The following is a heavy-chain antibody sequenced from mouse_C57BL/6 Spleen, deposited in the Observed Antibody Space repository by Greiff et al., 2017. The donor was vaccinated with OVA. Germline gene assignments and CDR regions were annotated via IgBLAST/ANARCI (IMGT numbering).Heavy chain of an antibody. CDR1: GFNIKDYY. CDR2: IDPEDGET. Sequence: VQLKESGAELVKPGASVKLSCTASGFNIKDYYMHWVKQRTEQGLEWIGRIDPEDGETKYAPKFQGKATITADTSSNTAYLQLSSLTSEDTAVYYCASPDSSGYDYYAMDYWGQGTSVTVSS. V-gene: IGHV14-2*01. J-gene: IGHJ4*01. CDR3: ASPDSSGYDYYAMDY. D-gene: IGHD3-2*02.